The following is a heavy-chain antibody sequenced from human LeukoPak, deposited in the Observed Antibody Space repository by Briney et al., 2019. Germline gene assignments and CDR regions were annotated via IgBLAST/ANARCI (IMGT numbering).Heavy chain of an antibody. CDR2: FDPEDGET. CDR1: GYTLTELS. Sequence: ASVKVSCKVSGYTLTELSMHWVRQAPGKGLEWMGGFDPEDGETIYAQKFQGRVTMTEDTSTDTAYMELSSLRSEDTAVYYCARGGYVWGSYRSLTYFDYWGQGTLVTVSS. D-gene: IGHD3-16*02. V-gene: IGHV1-24*01. CDR3: ARGGYVWGSYRSLTYFDY. J-gene: IGHJ4*02.